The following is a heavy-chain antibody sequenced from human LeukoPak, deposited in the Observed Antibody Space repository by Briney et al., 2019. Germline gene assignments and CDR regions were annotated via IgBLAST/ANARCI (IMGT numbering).Heavy chain of an antibody. CDR2: ISYDGSNK. CDR3: AKGIYDILTGPGY. CDR1: GFTFSSYG. V-gene: IGHV3-30*18. Sequence: GGSLRLSCAASGFTFSSYGMHWVRQAPGKGLEWVAVISYDGSNKYYADSVKGRFTISRDNSKNTLYLQMNSLRAGDTAVYYCAKGIYDILTGPGYWGQGTLVTVSS. D-gene: IGHD3-9*01. J-gene: IGHJ4*02.